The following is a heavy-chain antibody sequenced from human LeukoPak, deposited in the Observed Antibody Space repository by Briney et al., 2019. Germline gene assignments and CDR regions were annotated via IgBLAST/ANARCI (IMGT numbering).Heavy chain of an antibody. CDR1: GGSISSSNYY. CDR3: ARQGYGDYFFDY. D-gene: IGHD4-17*01. V-gene: IGHV4-39*01. J-gene: IGHJ4*02. Sequence: PSETLSLTCTVSGGSISSSNYYWGWIRQPPGKGLEWIGTIYYSGSTYYNPSLKSRVTISVDTSKNQFSLKLSSVTAADTAVYYCARQGYGDYFFDYWGQGTLVTVSS. CDR2: IYYSGST.